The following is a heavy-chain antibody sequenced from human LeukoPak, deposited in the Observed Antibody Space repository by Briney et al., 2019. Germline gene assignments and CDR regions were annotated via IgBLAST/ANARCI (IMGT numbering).Heavy chain of an antibody. J-gene: IGHJ5*02. CDR3: ARLVVVAATWFDP. Sequence: GGSLRLSCAASGFTVSSNYMSWVRQAPGKGLEWVSVIYSGGSTYYTDSVKGRFTISRDNSKNTLYLQMNSLRAEDTAVYYCARLVVVAATWFDPWGQGTLVTVSS. V-gene: IGHV3-66*04. CDR2: IYSGGST. D-gene: IGHD2-15*01. CDR1: GFTVSSNY.